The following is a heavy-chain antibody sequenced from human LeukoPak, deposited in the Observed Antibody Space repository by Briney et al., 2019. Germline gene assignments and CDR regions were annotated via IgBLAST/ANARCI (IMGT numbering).Heavy chain of an antibody. CDR3: ARDAPYSGYDYDAFDI. CDR1: GYTFTGYY. V-gene: IGHV1-2*04. J-gene: IGHJ3*02. Sequence: ASVKVSCKASGYTFTGYYMHWVRQAPGQGLEWMGWINPNSGGTNYAQKFQGWVTMTRDTSISTAYMELSRLRSDDTAVYYCARDAPYSGYDYDAFDIWGQGTMVTVSS. CDR2: INPNSGGT. D-gene: IGHD5-12*01.